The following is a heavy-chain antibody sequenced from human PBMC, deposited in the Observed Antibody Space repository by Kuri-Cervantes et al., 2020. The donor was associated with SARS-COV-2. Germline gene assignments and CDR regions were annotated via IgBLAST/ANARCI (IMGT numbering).Heavy chain of an antibody. D-gene: IGHD3-22*01. J-gene: IGHJ3*02. CDR1: GGSISSGSYY. Sequence: SETLSLTCTVSGGSISSGSYYWSWIRQPAGKGLEWIGHIYTSGSTNYNPSLKSRVTMSVDTSKNQFSLKLSSVTAADTAVYYCARAYYDSSGYYPMGAFDIWGQGTMVTVSS. CDR3: ARAYYDSSGYYPMGAFDI. V-gene: IGHV4-61*09. CDR2: IYTSGST.